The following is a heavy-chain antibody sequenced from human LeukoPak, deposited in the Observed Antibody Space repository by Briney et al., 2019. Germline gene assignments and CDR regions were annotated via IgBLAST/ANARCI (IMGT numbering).Heavy chain of an antibody. CDR1: GGSFSGYY. J-gene: IGHJ4*02. Sequence: SETLSLTCAVYGGSFSGYYWSWIRQPPGKGLEWIGEINHSGSTNYNPSLKSRVTISVDTSKNQFSLKLSSVTAADTAVYYCATSFKDIVVVPAATYFDYWGQGTLVTVSS. V-gene: IGHV4-34*01. CDR3: ATSFKDIVVVPAATYFDY. CDR2: INHSGST. D-gene: IGHD2-2*01.